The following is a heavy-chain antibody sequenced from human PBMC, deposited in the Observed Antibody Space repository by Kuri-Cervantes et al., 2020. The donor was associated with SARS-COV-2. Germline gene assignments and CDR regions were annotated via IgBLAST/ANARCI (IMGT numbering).Heavy chain of an antibody. D-gene: IGHD5-18*01. V-gene: IGHV3-21*01. CDR1: GFTFSSYS. CDR3: ASERGYSYGKFDY. Sequence: GGSLRLSCAASGFTFSSYSMNWVRQAPGKGLEWVSSISSSSSYIYYAGSVKGRFNIYRDNAKNSPYLQMNSLRAEDTAVYYCASERGYSYGKFDYWGQGTLVTVSS. J-gene: IGHJ4*02. CDR2: ISSSSSYI.